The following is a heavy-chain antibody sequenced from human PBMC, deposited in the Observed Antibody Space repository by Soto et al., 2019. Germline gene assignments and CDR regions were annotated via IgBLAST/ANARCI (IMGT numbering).Heavy chain of an antibody. J-gene: IGHJ5*02. D-gene: IGHD3-10*01. V-gene: IGHV1-3*01. CDR2: INAGNGNT. Sequence: GASVKVSCKASGYTFTSYAMHWVRQAPGQRLEWMGWINAGNGNTKYSQKFQGRVTITRDTSASTAYMELSSLRSEDTAVYYCARYYGSGSYYRNWFDPWGQGTLVTVSS. CDR3: ARYYGSGSYYRNWFDP. CDR1: GYTFTSYA.